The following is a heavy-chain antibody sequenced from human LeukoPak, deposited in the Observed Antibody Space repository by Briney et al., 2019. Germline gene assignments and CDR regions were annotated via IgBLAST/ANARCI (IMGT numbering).Heavy chain of an antibody. CDR2: ISSSSYYI. V-gene: IGHV3-21*01. CDR3: ARGSLLVGAFDY. CDR1: GFTFSSYS. J-gene: IGHJ4*02. Sequence: GGSLRLSCAASGFTFSSYSMNWVRQAPGKGLEWVSSISSSSYYIYYADSVKGRFTISRDNAKNSLYLQMNSLRAEDTAVCYCARGSLLVGAFDYWGQGTLVTVSS. D-gene: IGHD1-26*01.